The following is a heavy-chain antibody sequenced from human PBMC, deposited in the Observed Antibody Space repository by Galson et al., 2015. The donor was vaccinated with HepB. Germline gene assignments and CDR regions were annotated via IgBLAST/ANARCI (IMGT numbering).Heavy chain of an antibody. D-gene: IGHD2-2*01. V-gene: IGHV3-30*03. CDR2: ISYDGSNK. J-gene: IGHJ6*03. Sequence: SLRLSCAASGFTFSSYGMHWVRQAPGKGLEWVAVISYDGSNKYYADSVKGRFTISRDNSKNTLYLQMNSLRAEDTAVYYCARRVIVVVPAAHLHYYYYMDVWGKGTTVTVSS. CDR3: ARRVIVVVPAAHLHYYYYMDV. CDR1: GFTFSSYG.